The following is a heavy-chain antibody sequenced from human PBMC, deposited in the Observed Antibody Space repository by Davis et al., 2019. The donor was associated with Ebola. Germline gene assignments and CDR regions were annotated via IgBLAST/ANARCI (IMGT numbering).Heavy chain of an antibody. Sequence: GESLKTFCHGPGYSFTGNWIARLRQMPGEGLEWMGIINPVDSDIRYSPSFRGQVIISVDKSISTAYLEWSSLKASDTAMYYCSRHLSWANGMDVWGQGTTVAVSS. CDR1: GYSFTGNW. D-gene: IGHD3-16*01. CDR2: INPVDSDI. CDR3: SRHLSWANGMDV. J-gene: IGHJ6*02. V-gene: IGHV5-51*01.